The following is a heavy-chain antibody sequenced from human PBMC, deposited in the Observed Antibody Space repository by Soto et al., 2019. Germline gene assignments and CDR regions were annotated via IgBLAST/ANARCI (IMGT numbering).Heavy chain of an antibody. J-gene: IGHJ4*02. V-gene: IGHV3-21*01. CDR3: ARDPKQQPHAYY. CDR2: ISSSSSYI. Sequence: GGSLRLSCAASGFTFSSYSMNWVRQAPGKGLEWVSSISSSSSYIYYADSVKGRFTISRDNAKNSLYLQMNSLRAEDTAVYYCARDPKQQPHAYYWGQGTLVTVSS. CDR1: GFTFSSYS. D-gene: IGHD6-13*01.